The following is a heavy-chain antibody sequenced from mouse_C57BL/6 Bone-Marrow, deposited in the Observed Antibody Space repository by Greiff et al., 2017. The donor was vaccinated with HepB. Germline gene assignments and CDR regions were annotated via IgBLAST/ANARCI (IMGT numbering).Heavy chain of an antibody. Sequence: DVHLVESGPGLVKPSQSLSLTCSVTGYSITSGYYWNWIRQFPGNKLEWMGYISYDGSNNYNPSLKNRISITRDTSKNQFFLKLNSVTTEDTATYYCAREAYYYGSSYWFAYWGQGTLVTVSA. CDR3: AREAYYYGSSYWFAY. CDR2: ISYDGSN. CDR1: GYSITSGYY. D-gene: IGHD1-1*01. V-gene: IGHV3-6*01. J-gene: IGHJ3*01.